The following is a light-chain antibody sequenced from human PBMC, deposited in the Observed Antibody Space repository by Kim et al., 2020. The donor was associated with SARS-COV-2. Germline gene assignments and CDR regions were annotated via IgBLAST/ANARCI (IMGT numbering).Light chain of an antibody. V-gene: IGKV3-15*01. CDR1: QSISSN. CDR3: QQYNQRPLT. J-gene: IGKJ4*01. CDR2: GAS. Sequence: GSPGERAPLPCRASQSISSNLAWYQQKPGQAPRLLFYGASTRATGIPARFSGSGSGTEFTLTISSLQSEDFAVYYCQQYNQRPLTFGGGTKVDIK.